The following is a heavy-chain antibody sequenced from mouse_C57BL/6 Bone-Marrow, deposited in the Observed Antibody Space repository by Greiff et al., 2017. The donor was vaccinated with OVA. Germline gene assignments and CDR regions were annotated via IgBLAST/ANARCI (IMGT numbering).Heavy chain of an antibody. D-gene: IGHD2-3*01. CDR1: GYTFTDYY. V-gene: IGHV1-19*01. CDR2: INPYNGGT. J-gene: IGHJ3*01. CDR3: ARHEGYSVAY. Sequence: EVQLQQSGPVLVKPGASVKMSCKASGYTFTDYYMNWVKQSHGKSLEWIGVINPYNGGTSYNQKFKGKATLTVDKSSSTAYMELNSLTSEDSAVYYCARHEGYSVAYWGQGTLVTVSA.